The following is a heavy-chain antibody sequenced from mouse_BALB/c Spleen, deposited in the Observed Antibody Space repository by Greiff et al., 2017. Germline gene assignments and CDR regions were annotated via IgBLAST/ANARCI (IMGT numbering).Heavy chain of an antibody. Sequence: VQLQQSGAELVRSGASVKLSCTASGFNIKDYYMHWVKQRPEQGLEWIGWIDPENGDTEYAPKFQGKATMTADTSSNTAYLQLSSLTSEDTAVYYCNAYYGYDGGYAMDYWGQGTSVTDSS. J-gene: IGHJ4*01. CDR1: GFNIKDYY. CDR3: NAYYGYDGGYAMDY. CDR2: IDPENGDT. D-gene: IGHD2-2*01. V-gene: IGHV14-4*02.